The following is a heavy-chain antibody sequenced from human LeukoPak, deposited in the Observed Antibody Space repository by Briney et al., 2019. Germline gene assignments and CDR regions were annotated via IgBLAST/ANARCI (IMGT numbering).Heavy chain of an antibody. CDR1: GGSISSGSYY. CDR2: IYTSGST. J-gene: IGHJ4*02. Sequence: SQTLSLTCTVSGGSISSGSYYWSWIRQPAGKGLEWIGRIYTSGSTNYNPSLKSRVTISVDTSKNQFSLKLSSVTAADTAVYYCARDRGSSGWFDYWGQGTLVTVSS. CDR3: ARDRGSSGWFDY. D-gene: IGHD3-10*01. V-gene: IGHV4-61*02.